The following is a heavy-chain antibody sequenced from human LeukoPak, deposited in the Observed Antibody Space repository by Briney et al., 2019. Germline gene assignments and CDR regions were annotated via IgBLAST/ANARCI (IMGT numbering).Heavy chain of an antibody. V-gene: IGHV1-18*01. CDR1: GYTFTSYG. D-gene: IGHD1-26*01. CDR2: ISAYNGNT. J-gene: IGHJ6*03. CDR3: ARESSGSYLGYYYYYMDV. Sequence: ASVKVSCKASGYTFTSYGISWVRQAPGQGLEWMGWISAYNGNTNYAQKLQGRVTMTTDTSTSTAYMELRSLRSDDTAVYYCARESSGSYLGYYYYYMDVWGRGATVTVSS.